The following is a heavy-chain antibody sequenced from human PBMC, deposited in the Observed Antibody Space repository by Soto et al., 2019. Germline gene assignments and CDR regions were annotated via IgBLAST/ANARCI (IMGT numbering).Heavy chain of an antibody. V-gene: IGHV1-69*13. D-gene: IGHD3-22*01. J-gene: IGHJ4*02. Sequence: SVKVSCKTSGGTFSNHAISWVRQAPGQGPEWTGGIIPLSGTTNYVQKFQGRVTITADESMTTAYMELSNLRYEDTAVYYCARGPDRSGFYLFDYWGQGTLVTVSS. CDR3: ARGPDRSGFYLFDY. CDR1: GGTFSNHA. CDR2: IIPLSGTT.